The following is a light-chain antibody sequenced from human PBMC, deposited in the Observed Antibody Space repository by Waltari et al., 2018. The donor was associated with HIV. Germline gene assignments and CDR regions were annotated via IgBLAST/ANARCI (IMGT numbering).Light chain of an antibody. J-gene: IGLJ2*01. Sequence: QSALTQPASVSGSPGQSITISCTRTSSDVATYKLVSWYQQHPGKAPKLMIYEVSKRPSGVSDRVSGSKSCDTASLTISGLHAEHEADYYCCSYVSNVIFGGGTKLTVL. CDR1: SSDVATYKL. V-gene: IGLV2-23*02. CDR2: EVS. CDR3: CSYVSNVI.